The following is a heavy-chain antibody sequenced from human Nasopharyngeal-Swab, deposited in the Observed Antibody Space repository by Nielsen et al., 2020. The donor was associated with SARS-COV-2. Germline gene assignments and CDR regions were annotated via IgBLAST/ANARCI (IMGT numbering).Heavy chain of an antibody. CDR2: IYPRDSDT. CDR1: GYNFANYW. D-gene: IGHD2-15*01. J-gene: IGHJ5*02. V-gene: IGHV5-51*01. CDR3: ARQGECIGDNCYSLWFDP. Sequence: GESLKISCKGSGYNFANYWLGWVRQRPGKGLEWMGLIYPRDSDTRYSPSFQGQVTISADKSISIAYLQWSSLKASDSAMYYCARQGECIGDNCYSLWFDPWGQGTLVTVSS.